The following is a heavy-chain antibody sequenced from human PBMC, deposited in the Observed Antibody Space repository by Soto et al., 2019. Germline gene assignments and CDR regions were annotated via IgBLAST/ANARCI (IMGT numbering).Heavy chain of an antibody. D-gene: IGHD6-19*01. CDR1: GGSFSGYY. J-gene: IGHJ4*02. CDR2: INHSGST. V-gene: IGHV4-34*01. Sequence: QVQLQQWGAGLLKPSETLSLTCAVYGGSFSGYYWSWIRQPPGKGLEWIVEINHSGSTNYNPSLKSRVTISVDTSKNQFSLKLSSVTAADTAVYYCARGEGSGWLGWGQGTLVTVSS. CDR3: ARGEGSGWLG.